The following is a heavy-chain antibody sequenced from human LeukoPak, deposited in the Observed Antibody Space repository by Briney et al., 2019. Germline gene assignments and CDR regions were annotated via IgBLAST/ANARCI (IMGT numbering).Heavy chain of an antibody. D-gene: IGHD3-10*01. CDR3: ARDGAVVRGLPRRARTFYGMDV. CDR1: GFTFSNYD. V-gene: IGHV3-13*01. J-gene: IGHJ6*01. Sequence: HPGGSLRLSCAASGFTFSNYDMHWVRHTTGKGLEWVSGIDTAGNTYYPGSVKGRFTISRENAKNSLYLQMNSLRAEDTAVYYCARDGAVVRGLPRRARTFYGMDVWGQGTTVTVSS. CDR2: IDTAGNT.